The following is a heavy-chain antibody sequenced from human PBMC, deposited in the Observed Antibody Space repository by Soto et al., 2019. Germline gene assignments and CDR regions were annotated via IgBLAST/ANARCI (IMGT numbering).Heavy chain of an antibody. Sequence: GGSLRLSCSASGFTFSSYAMHWVRRAPGKRLEYVSGVRGNGDPPFYADSVKCRFTISRDNSKNILYLQMSSLSADDTAVYYCVKSRGGNNFDFFDWGQGALVTVSS. V-gene: IGHV3-64D*06. CDR1: GFTFSSYA. CDR3: VKSRGGNNFDFFD. D-gene: IGHD5-12*01. CDR2: VRGNGDPP. J-gene: IGHJ4*02.